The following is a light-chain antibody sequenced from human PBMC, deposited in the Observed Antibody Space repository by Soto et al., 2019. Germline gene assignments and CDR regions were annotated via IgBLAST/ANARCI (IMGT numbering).Light chain of an antibody. CDR1: DSISNW. Sequence: DIPMTQSPSTLSASVGDRVTITCRASDSISNWLAWYQQKPGKAPNLLIYAASSLESGVPSRFSGSGTGTEFTLTISSLQPEDFATYYCLQHNTYPWTFGQGTKVDI. J-gene: IGKJ1*01. CDR2: AAS. CDR3: LQHNTYPWT. V-gene: IGKV1-5*01.